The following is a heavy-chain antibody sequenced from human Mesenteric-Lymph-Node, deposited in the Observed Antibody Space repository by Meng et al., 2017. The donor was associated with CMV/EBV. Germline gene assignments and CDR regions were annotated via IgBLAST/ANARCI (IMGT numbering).Heavy chain of an antibody. D-gene: IGHD6-19*01. CDR1: GGSSSRSNG. V-gene: IGHV4-4*02. CDR2: VYHGGTT. CDR3: ARYSSGWYDY. J-gene: IGHJ4*02. Sequence: LTGAVSGGSSSRSNGWGWVRQPPGKGLEWIGEVYHGGTTNYNPSLKSRVTISVDKSKNQFSLKLSSVTAADTAVYYCARYSSGWYDYWGQGTLVTVSS.